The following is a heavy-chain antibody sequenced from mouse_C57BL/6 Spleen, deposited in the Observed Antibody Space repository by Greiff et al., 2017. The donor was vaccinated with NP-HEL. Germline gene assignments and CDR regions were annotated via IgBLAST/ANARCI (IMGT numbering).Heavy chain of an antibody. V-gene: IGHV1-18*01. CDR1: GYTFTDYN. Sequence: VQLKESGPELVKPGASVKIPCKASGYTFTDYNMDWVKQSHGKSLEWIGDINPNNGGTIYNQKFKGKATLTVDKSSSTAYMELRSLTSEDTAVYYCARSGAQAQFAYWGQGTLVTVSA. J-gene: IGHJ3*01. CDR2: INPNNGGT. D-gene: IGHD3-2*02. CDR3: ARSGAQAQFAY.